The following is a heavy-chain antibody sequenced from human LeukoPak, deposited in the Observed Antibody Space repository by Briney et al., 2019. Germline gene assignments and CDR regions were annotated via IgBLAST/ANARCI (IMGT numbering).Heavy chain of an antibody. CDR1: GGSISSYY. CDR3: ASVKTRGSGADVFAY. CDR2: VYYSGST. D-gene: IGHD3-10*01. J-gene: IGHJ4*02. V-gene: IGHV4-59*01. Sequence: SETLSLTCTVSGGSISSYYWSWIRQPPGKGLEWIGYVYYSGSTNYNPSLKSRVTISVETFRNQFSLKLSSVPAADTAVYYCASVKTRGSGADVFAYWGQGPLVTVSS.